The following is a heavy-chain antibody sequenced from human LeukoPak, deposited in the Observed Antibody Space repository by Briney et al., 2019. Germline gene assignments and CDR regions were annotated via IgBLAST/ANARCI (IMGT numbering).Heavy chain of an antibody. D-gene: IGHD5-24*01. CDR2: ISGDGGSS. Sequence: PGGSLRLSCAASGFTFDDYAMHWVRQAPGKGLEWVSLISGDGGSSYYPDSVKGRFTISRDNSKNSLYLQMNSLRTEDTALYYRAAGRVEMATVSYYYGMDVWGQGTTVTVSS. CDR3: AAGRVEMATVSYYYGMDV. V-gene: IGHV3-43*02. CDR1: GFTFDDYA. J-gene: IGHJ6*02.